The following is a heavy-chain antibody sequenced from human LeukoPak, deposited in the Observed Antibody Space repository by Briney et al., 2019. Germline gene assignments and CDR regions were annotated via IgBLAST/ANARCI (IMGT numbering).Heavy chain of an antibody. Sequence: GGSLRLSCAASGFTFSSNWMHWVRQAPGKGLVWVSRNEDGSTANYADSVKGRSTIFRDNAKNTLYLQINSLRAEDTAVYYCVRDLGGRSGHWGQGTLVTVSS. V-gene: IGHV3-74*01. CDR2: NEDGSTA. CDR3: VRDLGGRSGH. CDR1: GFTFSSNW. J-gene: IGHJ4*02. D-gene: IGHD1-26*01.